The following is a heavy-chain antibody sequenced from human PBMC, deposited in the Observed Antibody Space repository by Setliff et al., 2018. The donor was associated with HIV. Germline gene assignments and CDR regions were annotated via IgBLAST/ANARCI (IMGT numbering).Heavy chain of an antibody. V-gene: IGHV1-2*02. CDR2: INPNSGGT. Sequence: ASVKVSCKASGYTFIGDYMHWARQAPGKGLEWMGWINPNSGGTNFAQKFQGRVTMTRDTSISTAYMELSSLRSEDTAVYYCARVLRGSSGWYGYYYMDVWGKGTTVTVSS. D-gene: IGHD6-19*01. J-gene: IGHJ6*03. CDR3: ARVLRGSSGWYGYYYMDV. CDR1: GYTFIGDY.